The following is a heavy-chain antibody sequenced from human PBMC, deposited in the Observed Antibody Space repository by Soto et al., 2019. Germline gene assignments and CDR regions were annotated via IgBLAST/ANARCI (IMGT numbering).Heavy chain of an antibody. V-gene: IGHV4-30-4*01. Sequence: SETLSLTCTVSGVSISSGDYYWSWIRQPPGKGLEWIGYIYYSGSTYYNPSLKSRVTISVDTSKNQFSLKLSSVTAADTAVYYCARARSEGSYYFGRRYYYGMDVWGQGTTVTVSS. D-gene: IGHD3-10*01. J-gene: IGHJ6*02. CDR2: IYYSGST. CDR3: ARARSEGSYYFGRRYYYGMDV. CDR1: GVSISSGDYY.